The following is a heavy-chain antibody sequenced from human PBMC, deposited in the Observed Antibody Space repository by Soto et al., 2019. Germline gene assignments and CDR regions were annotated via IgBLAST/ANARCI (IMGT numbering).Heavy chain of an antibody. J-gene: IGHJ3*02. Sequence: LGESLKISCKGSGYSFTDYWIGWVRQMPGKGLEWLGIIYPGDSDTRYSPSFQGQVTFSADKSISTAYLQWSSLKASDTAMYYCARLVPPSYAYKAGDAFDIWGQGTMVTVSS. D-gene: IGHD3-16*01. CDR2: IYPGDSDT. CDR3: ARLVPPSYAYKAGDAFDI. CDR1: GYSFTDYW. V-gene: IGHV5-51*01.